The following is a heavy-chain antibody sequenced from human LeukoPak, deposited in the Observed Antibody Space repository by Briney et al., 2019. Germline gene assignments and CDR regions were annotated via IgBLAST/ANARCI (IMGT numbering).Heavy chain of an antibody. CDR1: DGSISSYY. Sequence: SETLSLICTVSDGSISSYYWSWIRQPPGKGLEWIGYIYYSGSTNYNPSLKSRVTISVDTSKNQFSLKLSSVTAADTAVYYCARDIGGGGWFDPWGQGTLVTVSS. D-gene: IGHD3-16*01. V-gene: IGHV4-59*01. J-gene: IGHJ5*02. CDR3: ARDIGGGGWFDP. CDR2: IYYSGST.